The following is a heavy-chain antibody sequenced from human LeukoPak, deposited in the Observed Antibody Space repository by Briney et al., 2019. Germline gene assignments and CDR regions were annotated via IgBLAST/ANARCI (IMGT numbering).Heavy chain of an antibody. CDR1: GGSISSGGYY. J-gene: IGHJ5*02. D-gene: IGHD6-13*01. CDR2: IYYSGST. CDR3: ARGRSSSWYKVNWFDP. Sequence: SQTLSLTCTVSGGSISSGGYYWSWVRQHPGKGLEWIGYIYYSGSTYHNPSLKSRVTISVDTSKNQFSLKLSSVTAADTAVYYCARGRSSSWYKVNWFDPWGQGTLVTVSS. V-gene: IGHV4-31*03.